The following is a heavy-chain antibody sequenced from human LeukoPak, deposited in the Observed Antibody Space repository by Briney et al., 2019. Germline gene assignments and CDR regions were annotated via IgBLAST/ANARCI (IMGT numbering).Heavy chain of an antibody. V-gene: IGHV4-59*04. D-gene: IGHD5-12*01. CDR1: GGSISSYY. CDR3: ARHEYSGYVES. J-gene: IGHJ5*02. CDR2: IYYSGSS. Sequence: SETLSLTCTVSGGSISSYYWRWIRQPPGKGLEWIGYIYYSGSSYYNPSLKSRVTISVDTSKNQFSLKLSSVTAADTAVYYCARHEYSGYVESWGQGTLVTVSS.